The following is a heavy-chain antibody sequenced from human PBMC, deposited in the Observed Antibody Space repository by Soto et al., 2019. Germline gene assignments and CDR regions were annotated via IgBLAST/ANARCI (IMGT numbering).Heavy chain of an antibody. D-gene: IGHD4-17*01. CDR2: IDVGSANA. CDR1: GFTFSSSA. J-gene: IGHJ6*02. CDR3: ARGLPTTTVTTDYYYYGMDV. V-gene: IGHV1-58*01. Sequence: ASVKVSCKTSGFTFSSSAVHWVRQARGHRLQWIGWIDVGSANANYAQMLQERVTITRDMSTSTAYMEVSSLRSDDTAVYYCARGLPTTTVTTDYYYYGMDVWGQGTTVTVSS.